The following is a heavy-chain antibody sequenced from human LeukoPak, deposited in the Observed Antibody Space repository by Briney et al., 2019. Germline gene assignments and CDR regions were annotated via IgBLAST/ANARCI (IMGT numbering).Heavy chain of an antibody. J-gene: IGHJ4*02. Sequence: GSLRLSCAASGFTFSNYSMNWVRQAPGKGLEWIGSIYYSGSTYYNPSLKSRVTISVDTSKNQFSLKLSSVTAADTAVYYCARQYCSGGSCYQKPFDYWGQGTLVTVSS. D-gene: IGHD2-15*01. V-gene: IGHV4-39*01. CDR2: IYYSGST. CDR3: ARQYCSGGSCYQKPFDY. CDR1: GFTFSNYSMN.